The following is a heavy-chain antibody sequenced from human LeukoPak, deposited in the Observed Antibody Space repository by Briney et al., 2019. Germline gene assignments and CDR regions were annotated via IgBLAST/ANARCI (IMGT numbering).Heavy chain of an antibody. CDR2: INSDGSTT. Sequence: PGGSLRLSCAASGFTFSGYWMHWVRQAPGKGLVWVSRINSDGSTTDYADSVKGRFTIPRDNSQNTLYLQMNSLRAEDTAVYYCAHTSVAVISQNYFDYWGQGTLVTVSS. D-gene: IGHD3-22*01. CDR3: AHTSVAVISQNYFDY. V-gene: IGHV3-74*01. CDR1: GFTFSGYW. J-gene: IGHJ4*02.